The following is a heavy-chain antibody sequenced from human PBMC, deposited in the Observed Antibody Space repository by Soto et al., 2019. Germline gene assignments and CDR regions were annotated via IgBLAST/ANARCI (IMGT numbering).Heavy chain of an antibody. CDR2: IYPGDSDT. CDR3: ARTPAAGKSYYGMDA. CDR1: VYSFTSYW. Sequence: PGESLKISCKGSVYSFTSYWIGWVRQMPGKGLEWMGIIYPGDSDTRFSPSFQGQVTISADKSISTAYLQWSSLKASDTAMYYCARTPAAGKSYYGMDAWGKGTRVTVPS. V-gene: IGHV5-51*01. J-gene: IGHJ6*04. D-gene: IGHD6-13*01.